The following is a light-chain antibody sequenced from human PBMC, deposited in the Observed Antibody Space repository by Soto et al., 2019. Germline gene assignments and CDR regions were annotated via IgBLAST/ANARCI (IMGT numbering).Light chain of an antibody. CDR3: QSYDSSLYVV. CDR2: GST. V-gene: IGLV1-40*01. CDR1: SSNIGAGYD. Sequence: QPVLTQPPSVSGAPGQRVTISCTGSSSNIGAGYDVHWYQQLPGAAPKLLIYGSTNRPSGVPDRFSGSKSGTSASLAITGLQAEDEADYYCQSYDSSLYVVFGGGTKVTVL. J-gene: IGLJ2*01.